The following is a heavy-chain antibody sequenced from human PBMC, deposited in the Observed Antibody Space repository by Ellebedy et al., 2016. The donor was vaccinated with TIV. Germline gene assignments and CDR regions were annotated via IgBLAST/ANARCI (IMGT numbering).Heavy chain of an antibody. Sequence: GGSLRLSXAASGFTFSSYSMNWVRQAPGKGLEWVSSISSSSSYIYYADSVKGRFTISRDNAKNSLYLQMNSLRAEDTAVYYCARVAVADRRYDAFDIWGQGTMVTVSS. D-gene: IGHD6-19*01. CDR3: ARVAVADRRYDAFDI. V-gene: IGHV3-21*01. J-gene: IGHJ3*02. CDR1: GFTFSSYS. CDR2: ISSSSSYI.